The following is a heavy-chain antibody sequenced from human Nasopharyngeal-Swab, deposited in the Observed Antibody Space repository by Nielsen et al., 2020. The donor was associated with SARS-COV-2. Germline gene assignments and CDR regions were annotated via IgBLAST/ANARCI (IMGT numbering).Heavy chain of an antibody. CDR3: ARLSSNSNFDY. J-gene: IGHJ4*02. V-gene: IGHV4-34*01. Sequence: SETLSLTCAVYGGSFSGYYWSRIRQPPGKGLERIGEINHSGSTNYNPSLKSRVTISVDTSKNQFSLKLSSVTAADTAVYYCARLSSNSNFDYWGQGTLVTVSS. CDR2: INHSGST. D-gene: IGHD1-26*01. CDR1: GGSFSGYY.